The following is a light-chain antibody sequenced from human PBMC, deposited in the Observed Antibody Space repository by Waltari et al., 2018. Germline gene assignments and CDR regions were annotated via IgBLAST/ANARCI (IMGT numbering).Light chain of an antibody. V-gene: IGLV3-1*01. Sequence: SYELTQPPSVSVSPGQTASIPCSGDNLGDTYVCWYQQKPGQSPVLVIYQDTKRPSGIPERFSGSNSGNTATLTISGTQAMDEADYYCQAWDRVTVVFGGGTKLTVL. J-gene: IGLJ3*02. CDR1: NLGDTY. CDR3: QAWDRVTVV. CDR2: QDT.